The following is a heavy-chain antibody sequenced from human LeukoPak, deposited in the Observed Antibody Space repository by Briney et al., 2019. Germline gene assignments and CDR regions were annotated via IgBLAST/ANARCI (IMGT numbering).Heavy chain of an antibody. CDR2: INHSGST. CDR1: GGSFSGYY. D-gene: IGHD5-12*01. CDR3: ARHAGRLRFRAHFDY. J-gene: IGHJ4*02. Sequence: SETLSLTCAVYGGSFSGYYWSWIRQPPGNGLEGIGEINHSGSTNYNPSLKSRVTISVDTSKNQFSLKLSSVTAADTAVYYCARHAGRLRFRAHFDYWGQGTLVTVSS. V-gene: IGHV4-34*01.